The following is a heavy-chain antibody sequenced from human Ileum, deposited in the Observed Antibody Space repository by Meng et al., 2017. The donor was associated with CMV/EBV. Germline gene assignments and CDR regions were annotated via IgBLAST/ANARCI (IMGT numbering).Heavy chain of an antibody. CDR1: GGSFSGYY. CDR3: ARGRFPSH. J-gene: IGHJ4*02. V-gene: IGHV4-34*01. CDR2: INHSGST. Sequence: GSLRLSCAVYGGSFSGYYWSWIRQPPGKGLEWIGEINHSGSTNYNPSLKSRVTISVDTSKNQFSLKLSSVTAADTAVYYCARGRFPSHWGQGTRVTVSS.